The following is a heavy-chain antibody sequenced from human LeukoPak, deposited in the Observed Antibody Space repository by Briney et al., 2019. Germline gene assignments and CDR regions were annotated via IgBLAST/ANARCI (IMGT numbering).Heavy chain of an antibody. CDR2: ITFTSSTI. CDR1: GFTFSSYS. J-gene: IGHJ6*03. V-gene: IGHV3-48*01. CDR3: AREDSSSSGVGYYYYMDV. Sequence: GGSLRLSCAASGFTFSSYSMTWVRQAPGKGLEWVSYITFTSSTIHYADSVKGRFTISRDNAKNSLYVQMNSLRADDTAVYYCAREDSSSSGVGYYYYMDVWGKGTTVTVSS. D-gene: IGHD6-6*01.